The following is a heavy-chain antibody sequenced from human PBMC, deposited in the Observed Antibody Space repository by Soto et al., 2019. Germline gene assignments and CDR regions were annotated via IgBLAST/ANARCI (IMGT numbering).Heavy chain of an antibody. D-gene: IGHD1-26*01. CDR1: GYNFASHW. Sequence: GESLKISCKGSGYNFASHWIGWVRQMPGKGLEWMGIIFPGDSYTTYSPSFQGQVTVSADQSISTVYLLWLGLKASDSAMYYCATLAGSGSYRDLYFDNWGQGTPVTVSS. J-gene: IGHJ4*02. CDR3: ATLAGSGSYRDLYFDN. CDR2: IFPGDSYT. V-gene: IGHV5-51*01.